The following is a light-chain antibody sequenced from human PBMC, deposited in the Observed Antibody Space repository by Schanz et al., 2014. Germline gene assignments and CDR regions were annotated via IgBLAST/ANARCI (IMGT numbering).Light chain of an antibody. CDR1: QSVLYNSNNKNY. Sequence: DIVMTQSPDSLAVSLGERATINCKSSQSVLYNSNNKNYLAWYQQKPGQPPKLLISWASTRESGVPDRFSGSGSGTDFTLTISSLQSEDVAVYYCQQYYSAPRTFGPGTKVSLK. J-gene: IGKJ3*01. CDR3: QQYYSAPRT. V-gene: IGKV4-1*01. CDR2: WAS.